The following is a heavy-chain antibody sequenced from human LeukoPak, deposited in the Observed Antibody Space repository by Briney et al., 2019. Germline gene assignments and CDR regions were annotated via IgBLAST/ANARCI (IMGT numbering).Heavy chain of an antibody. CDR2: INPNSGGT. CDR1: GYTFTGYY. V-gene: IGHV1-2*02. CDR3: ARGHITPTYYYDSSGYYYGY. D-gene: IGHD3-22*01. J-gene: IGHJ4*02. Sequence: GASVKVPCKASGYTFTGYYMHWVRQAPGQGLEWMGWINPNSGGTNYAQKFQGRVTMTRDTSISTAYMELSRLRSDDTAVYYCARGHITPTYYYDSSGYYYGYWGQGTLVTVSS.